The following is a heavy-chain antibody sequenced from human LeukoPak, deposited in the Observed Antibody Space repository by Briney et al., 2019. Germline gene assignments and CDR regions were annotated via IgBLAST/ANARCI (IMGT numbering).Heavy chain of an antibody. Sequence: GESLQISFQGSGYSFTSYWIGWVRQMPGKGLEWMGIIYPGDSDTRYSPSFQGQVTFSADKSISTAYLQWSSLKASDTAVYYCARVRGIRTRSYYDGVDVWGQGTTVTVSS. V-gene: IGHV5-51*01. D-gene: IGHD3-10*01. CDR3: ARVRGIRTRSYYDGVDV. J-gene: IGHJ6*02. CDR1: GYSFTSYW. CDR2: IYPGDSDT.